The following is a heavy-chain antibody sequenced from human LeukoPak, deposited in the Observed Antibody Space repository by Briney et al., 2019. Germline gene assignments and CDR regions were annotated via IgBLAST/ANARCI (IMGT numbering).Heavy chain of an antibody. D-gene: IGHD2-2*01. Sequence: SETLSLTCTVSGYSISSGYYWGWIRQPPGKGLEWIGYIYYSGSTNYNPSLKSRVTISVDTSKNQFSLKLSSVTAADTAVYYCARGHQLPSPTLEYWFDPWGQGTLVTVSS. CDR1: GYSISSGYY. V-gene: IGHV4-38-2*02. CDR3: ARGHQLPSPTLEYWFDP. J-gene: IGHJ5*02. CDR2: IYYSGST.